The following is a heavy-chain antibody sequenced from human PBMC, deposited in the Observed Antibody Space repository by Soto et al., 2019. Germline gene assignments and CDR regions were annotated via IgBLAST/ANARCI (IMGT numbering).Heavy chain of an antibody. CDR1: GFSFSSYA. CDR3: AKDGSYSYGLFDY. V-gene: IGHV3-23*01. D-gene: IGHD5-18*01. Sequence: GGSLRRSFAASGFSFSSYAKRWVRQQPGKGLEWVSASSGSGGSTYYSDSVKGRFAISRDNSKNTLYLQMNSLRAEDTAVYYCAKDGSYSYGLFDYWGQGTLVTVSS. CDR2: SSGSGGST. J-gene: IGHJ4*02.